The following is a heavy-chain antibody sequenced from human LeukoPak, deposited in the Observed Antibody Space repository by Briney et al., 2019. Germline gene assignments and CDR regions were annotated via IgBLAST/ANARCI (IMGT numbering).Heavy chain of an antibody. V-gene: IGHV3-30*18. CDR3: AKDSGEQTTWYYCMDV. Sequence: GRSLKLSCAASGFTFSSYGMHWVRQAPGKGLEWVAVISYDGSNKYYADSVKGRFTISRDNSKNTLYLQMNSLRAGDTAVYYCAKDSGEQTTWYYCMDVWGQGTTVTVSS. D-gene: IGHD1/OR15-1a*01. CDR2: ISYDGSNK. J-gene: IGHJ6*02. CDR1: GFTFSSYG.